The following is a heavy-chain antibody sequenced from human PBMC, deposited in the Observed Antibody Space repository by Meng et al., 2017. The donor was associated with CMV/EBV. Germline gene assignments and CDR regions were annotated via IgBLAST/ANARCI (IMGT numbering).Heavy chain of an antibody. CDR1: GFSLSTSGVG. CDR2: IYWDDDK. D-gene: IGHD6-6*01. J-gene: IGHJ5*02. Sequence: QLTLKESGRTLVQPPPTLTVTCTFAGFSLSTSGVGVGWIRQPPGKALEWLALIYWDDDKRYSPSLKSRLTITKDTSKNQVVLTMTNMDPVDTATYYCAHSPSLQLVRHWFDPWGQGTLVTVSS. V-gene: IGHV2-5*02. CDR3: AHSPSLQLVRHWFDP.